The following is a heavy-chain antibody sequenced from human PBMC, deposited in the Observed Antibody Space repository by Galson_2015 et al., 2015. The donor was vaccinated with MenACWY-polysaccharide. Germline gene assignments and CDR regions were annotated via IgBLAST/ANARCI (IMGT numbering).Heavy chain of an antibody. CDR1: GFTFSSYA. CDR3: VKDECGGSDWGYTEIDY. CDR2: ISTSGGST. D-gene: IGHD1-26*01. V-gene: IGHV3-23*01. J-gene: IGHJ4*02. Sequence: SLRLSCAASGFTFSSYAMNWVRQAPGKGLEWVAAISTSGGSTYYADSVKGRFTISRDNSKSTLYLQMNSLRAGDTAVYYCVKDECGGSDWGYTEIDYWGQGTLVTVSS.